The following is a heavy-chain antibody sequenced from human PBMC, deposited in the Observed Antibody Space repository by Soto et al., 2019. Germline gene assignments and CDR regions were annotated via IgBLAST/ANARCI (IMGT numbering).Heavy chain of an antibody. CDR1: GFTFGTYA. CDR2: ISGTGAGT. V-gene: IGHV3-23*01. CDR3: ATAMGSGTFRYYGLDV. J-gene: IGHJ6*02. D-gene: IGHD3-10*01. Sequence: EVDLLESGGGLVQPGGSLRLSCAASGFTFGTYAMSWVRQAPGMGLEWVSAISGTGAGTYYANSVKGRFTISRDNSRSTLFLQLNSLRAEDTAIYYCATAMGSGTFRYYGLDVWGQGTTVTVSS.